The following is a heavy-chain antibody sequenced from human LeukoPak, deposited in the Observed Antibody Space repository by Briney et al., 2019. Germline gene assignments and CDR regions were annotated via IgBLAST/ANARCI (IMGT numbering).Heavy chain of an antibody. V-gene: IGHV1-69*01. J-gene: IGHJ4*02. Sequence: SVKVSCKASGGTFSRFIISWVRQAPGQGFEWMGGITPIFGTANFAQKFQGRVSITADESTSTAFMELSSLRSEDTAVYYCAREWGLESSGYYYAYWGQGTLVTVSS. D-gene: IGHD3-22*01. CDR3: AREWGLESSGYYYAY. CDR2: ITPIFGTA. CDR1: GGTFSRFI.